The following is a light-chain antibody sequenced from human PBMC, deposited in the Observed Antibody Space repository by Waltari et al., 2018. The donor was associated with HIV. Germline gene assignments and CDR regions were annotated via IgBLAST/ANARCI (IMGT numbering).Light chain of an antibody. V-gene: IGKV3-15*01. J-gene: IGKJ4*01. CDR2: DAS. Sequence: EKVMTQSPATLSVSPGERATLSCRASPSVSSNLAWYQQKPGQAPRLLIYDASTRATGIPARFSGSGFGTEFTLTISSLQSEDFAVYYCQQYNNWPPLTFGGGTKVEIK. CDR3: QQYNNWPPLT. CDR1: PSVSSN.